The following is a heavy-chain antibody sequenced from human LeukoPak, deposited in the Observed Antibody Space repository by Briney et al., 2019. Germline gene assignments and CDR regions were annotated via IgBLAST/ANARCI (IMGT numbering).Heavy chain of an antibody. CDR1: GFTFSSYS. CDR3: ARGGQRYYDRSGRNKAWFDP. D-gene: IGHD3-22*01. Sequence: GGSLRLSCAASGFTFSSYSMNWVRQAPGKGMEWVSYISSSGTISYPEAMKGRFTISRENAKNSLYLQMNSLRAEDTAGYCWARGGQRYYDRSGRNKAWFDPWGQGTLVTVSS. V-gene: IGHV3-48*01. J-gene: IGHJ5*02. CDR2: ISSSGTI.